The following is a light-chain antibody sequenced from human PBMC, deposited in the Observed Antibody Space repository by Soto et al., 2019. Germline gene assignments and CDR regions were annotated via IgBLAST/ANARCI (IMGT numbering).Light chain of an antibody. J-gene: IGLJ1*01. CDR1: SSDVGGYNY. Sequence: QSVLTQPACVSGSPGQSITISCTGTSSDVGGYNYVSWYQQHPGKAPKLMIYEVSNRPSGVSNRFSGPKSGNTASLTISGLQAEDEADYYCSSYTSSSPYVFGTGTKATVL. CDR3: SSYTSSSPYV. CDR2: EVS. V-gene: IGLV2-14*01.